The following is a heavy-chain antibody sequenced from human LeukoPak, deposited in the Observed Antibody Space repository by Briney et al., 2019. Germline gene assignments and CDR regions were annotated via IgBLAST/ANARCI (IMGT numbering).Heavy chain of an antibody. CDR1: GGSFSGYY. CDR3: ARGPPRGYFL. D-gene: IGHD3-9*01. J-gene: IGHJ4*02. CDR2: INHSGST. Sequence: SETLSLTCAVYGGSFSGYYWSWIRQPPGKGLEWIGEINHSGSTNYNPSLKSRVTISVDTSKNQFSLKLSSVTAADTAVYYCARGPPRGYFLWGQGTLVTVSS. V-gene: IGHV4-34*01.